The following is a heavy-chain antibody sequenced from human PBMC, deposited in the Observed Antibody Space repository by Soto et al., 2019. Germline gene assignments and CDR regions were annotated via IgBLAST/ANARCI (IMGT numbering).Heavy chain of an antibody. V-gene: IGHV4-59*01. J-gene: IGHJ4*02. CDR3: ARVGAVAGRFYFDY. CDR1: GGSISNYY. Sequence: SETLSLTCTVSGGSISNYYWSWIWQPPGKGLEWIAYIYYSGTTNYNPSLESRVTISVDTSKNQFSLKVSSVTAADTAVYYCARVGAVAGRFYFDYWGQGSLVTVSS. D-gene: IGHD6-19*01. CDR2: IYYSGTT.